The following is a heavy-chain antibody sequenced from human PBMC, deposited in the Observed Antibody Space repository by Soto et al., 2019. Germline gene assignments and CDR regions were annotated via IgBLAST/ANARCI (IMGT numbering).Heavy chain of an antibody. Sequence: PSETLSLTCTVSGGSISSGGYYWSWIRQHPGKGLEWIGYIYYSGGTYYNPSLKSRVTISVDTSKNQFSLKLSSVTAADTAVYYCARGRLLLWFGELRDFDYWGQGTLVTVSS. CDR1: GGSISSGGYY. V-gene: IGHV4-31*03. CDR2: IYYSGGT. CDR3: ARGRLLLWFGELRDFDY. D-gene: IGHD3-10*01. J-gene: IGHJ4*02.